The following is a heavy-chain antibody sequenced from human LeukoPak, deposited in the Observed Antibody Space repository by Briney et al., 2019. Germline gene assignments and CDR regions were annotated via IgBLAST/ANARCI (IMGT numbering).Heavy chain of an antibody. J-gene: IGHJ3*02. D-gene: IGHD2-2*01. CDR1: GLTFRDYY. CDR2: ITSSGGGV. V-gene: IGHV3-11*04. CDR3: ARAYHDAFDI. Sequence: PGGSLRPSCAVSGLTFRDYYMGWIRQAPGKGLEWVSYITSSGGGVYYADSVKGRFTISRDNTKSSLYLQMNSPRADDTAIYYCARAYHDAFDIWGQGTMVTVSS.